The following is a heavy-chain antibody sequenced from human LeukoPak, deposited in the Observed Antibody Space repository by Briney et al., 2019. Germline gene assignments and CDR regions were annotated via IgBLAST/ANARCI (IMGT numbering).Heavy chain of an antibody. V-gene: IGHV3-33*01. Sequence: GGSLSLSCAASAFIFSSLGRQWDRQAPGKGRVWVAVTWYDGSNNNDGKYVKGRFPITSDNTKNTLYLKMNRLMSEHRAVDYCARGSYTSSCYGVFDYWGQGSLVTVSS. D-gene: IGHD6-13*01. CDR1: AFIFSSLG. J-gene: IGHJ4*02. CDR2: TWYDGSNN. CDR3: ARGSYTSSCYGVFDY.